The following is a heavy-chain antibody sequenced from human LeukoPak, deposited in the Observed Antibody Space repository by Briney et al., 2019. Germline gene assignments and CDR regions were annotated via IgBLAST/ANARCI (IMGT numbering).Heavy chain of an antibody. CDR3: ARNRPRGRQGDY. CDR2: ISGSGGST. D-gene: IGHD1-26*01. Sequence: GGSLRLSCAASGFTFSSYAMSWVRQAPGKGLEWVSAISGSGGSTYYADSVKGRFTISRDNSKNSLYLQMNSLRDEDMAVYYCARNRPRGRQGDYWGQGTLVTVSS. V-gene: IGHV3-23*01. CDR1: GFTFSSYA. J-gene: IGHJ4*02.